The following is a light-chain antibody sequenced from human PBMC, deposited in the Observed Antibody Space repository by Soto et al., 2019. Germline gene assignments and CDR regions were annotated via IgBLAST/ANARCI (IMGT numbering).Light chain of an antibody. Sequence: SYDLTQPPWVSVSPGQTARITCSGDALPKQYAYWYQQKPGQAPVVVIYKDNGRPSGIPERFSGSSSGTTVTLTISGVQAEDEAYYYCQSSDSSGRYPYVFGSGTKVTVL. CDR3: QSSDSSGRYPYV. V-gene: IGLV3-25*02. CDR2: KDN. CDR1: ALPKQY. J-gene: IGLJ1*01.